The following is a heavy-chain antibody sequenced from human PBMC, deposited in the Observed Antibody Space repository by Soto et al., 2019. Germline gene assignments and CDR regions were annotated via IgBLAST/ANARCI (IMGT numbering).Heavy chain of an antibody. J-gene: IGHJ5*02. CDR2: IIPLSGTP. V-gene: IGHV1-69*06. CDR3: TRGIQVGS. CDR1: GGTFSNYA. Sequence: QVQLVQSGAEVKKPGSSVKVSCKASGGTFSNYALTWVRQAPGQGLEWMGGIIPLSGTPNYAQKFQGRVTITADKSTTTVYLELSGLGSEDTAVYYCTRGIQVGSWGQGTLVTVSS. D-gene: IGHD5-18*01.